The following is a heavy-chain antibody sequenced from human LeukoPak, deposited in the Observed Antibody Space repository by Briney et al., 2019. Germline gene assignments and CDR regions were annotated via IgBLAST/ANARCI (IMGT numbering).Heavy chain of an antibody. CDR3: AKSGGLSGSGRLAMDV. Sequence: GGSLRLSCAASGFTFSTYAMSWVRLAPGKGLEWVSGISGSGGSTYYADSVKGRFTSSRDNSNNTLYVQMNSLRVEDTAVYYSAKSGGLSGSGRLAMDVWGQGTTVTVSS. D-gene: IGHD3-10*01. CDR2: ISGSGGST. J-gene: IGHJ6*02. V-gene: IGHV3-23*01. CDR1: GFTFSTYA.